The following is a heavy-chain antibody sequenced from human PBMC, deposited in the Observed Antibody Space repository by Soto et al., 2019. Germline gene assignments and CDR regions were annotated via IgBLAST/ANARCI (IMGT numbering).Heavy chain of an antibody. Sequence: QVQLMQSGAEVKKPGASVKVSCKASGDTFSDYYIHWVRQAPGQGLEWMGTVNPSGGHTTYSQHFLGRETMTRDTSTSTLHMELTSLTSEDTGVYYCARGGHVVVVTAALDYWGQGTLVTVSS. CDR3: ARGGHVVVVTAALDY. CDR2: VNPSGGHT. V-gene: IGHV1-46*01. CDR1: GDTFSDYY. J-gene: IGHJ4*02. D-gene: IGHD2-21*02.